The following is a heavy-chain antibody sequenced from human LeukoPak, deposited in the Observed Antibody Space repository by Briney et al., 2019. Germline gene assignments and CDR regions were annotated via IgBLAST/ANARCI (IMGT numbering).Heavy chain of an antibody. D-gene: IGHD3-3*01. Sequence: SQTLSLTCTVSGGSISSGDYYWRWIRQPPGKGLEWIGYIYYSGSTDYNPSLKSRVTISVDTSKNQFSLKLSSVTAADTAVYYCARQEYDFWSDRVGRFDPWGQGTLVTVSS. CDR3: ARQEYDFWSDRVGRFDP. J-gene: IGHJ5*02. CDR2: IYYSGST. V-gene: IGHV4-30-4*01. CDR1: GGSISSGDYY.